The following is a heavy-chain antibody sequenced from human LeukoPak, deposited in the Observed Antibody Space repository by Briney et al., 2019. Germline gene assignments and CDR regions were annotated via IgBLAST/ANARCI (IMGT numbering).Heavy chain of an antibody. CDR2: ISWNSGSI. CDR3: AKDFCPSGAGSPPYSFDI. Sequence: GRSLRLSCAASGFTFDDYAMHWVRQAPGKGLEWVSGISWNSGSIGYADSVKGRFTISRDNAKNSLYLQMNSLRAEDTALYYWAKDFCPSGAGSPPYSFDIWGQGNMGNVS. J-gene: IGHJ3*02. CDR1: GFTFDDYA. D-gene: IGHD3-10*01. V-gene: IGHV3-9*01.